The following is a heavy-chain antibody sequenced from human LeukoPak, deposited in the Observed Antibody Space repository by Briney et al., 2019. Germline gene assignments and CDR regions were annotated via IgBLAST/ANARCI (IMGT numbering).Heavy chain of an antibody. D-gene: IGHD4-17*01. Sequence: GGSLRLSCAASAFSFTKAWVTWIRQAPGKGPEWIGRIKSKTDGGTTDYAAPVKGRFTISRDDSKNTLYLQMNSLKTEDTAVYYCTTDGAYDFWGQGTMVTVSS. CDR3: TTDGAYDF. J-gene: IGHJ3*01. CDR2: IKSKTDGGTT. CDR1: AFSFTKAW. V-gene: IGHV3-15*01.